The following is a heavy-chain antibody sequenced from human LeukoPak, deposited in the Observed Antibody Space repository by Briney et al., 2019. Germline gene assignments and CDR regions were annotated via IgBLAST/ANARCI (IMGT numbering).Heavy chain of an antibody. CDR2: ISYDGSNK. CDR1: GFTFSSYA. D-gene: IGHD3-9*01. CDR3: ARDAYDILTAPGSFVY. J-gene: IGHJ4*02. V-gene: IGHV3-30-3*01. Sequence: GGSLRLSCAASGFTFSSYAMHWVRQAPGKGLEWVAVISYDGSNKYYADSVKGRFTISRDNSKNTLYLQMNSLRAEDTAVYYCARDAYDILTAPGSFVYWGQGTLVTVSS.